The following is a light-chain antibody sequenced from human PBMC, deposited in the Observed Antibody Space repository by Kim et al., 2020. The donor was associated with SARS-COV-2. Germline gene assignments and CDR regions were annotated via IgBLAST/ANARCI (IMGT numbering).Light chain of an antibody. J-gene: IGKJ2*01. CDR3: QQSYSIPYT. Sequence: DIQMTQSPSSLSASVGDRVTITCRASQGISSYLNWYQHKPGKAPKLLIYTASNLQSGVPSRFSGSGSGTDFTLTISSLQPEDFATYYCQQSYSIPYTFGQGTKLEI. V-gene: IGKV1-39*01. CDR2: TAS. CDR1: QGISSY.